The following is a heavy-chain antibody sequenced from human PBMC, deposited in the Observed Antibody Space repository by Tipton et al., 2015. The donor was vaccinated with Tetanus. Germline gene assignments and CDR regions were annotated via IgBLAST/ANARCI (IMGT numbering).Heavy chain of an antibody. D-gene: IGHD6-6*01. J-gene: IGHJ4*02. Sequence: RSLRLSCAASGFTFDNYALHWVRQAPGKGLQWLAVIWYDGSNQYYEESMKGRFTISRDNAKNSLYLQMNSLTADDTAVYFCASGSSLDYWGQGTLVTVSS. CDR3: ASGSSLDY. V-gene: IGHV3-33*01. CDR1: GFTFDNYA. CDR2: IWYDGSNQ.